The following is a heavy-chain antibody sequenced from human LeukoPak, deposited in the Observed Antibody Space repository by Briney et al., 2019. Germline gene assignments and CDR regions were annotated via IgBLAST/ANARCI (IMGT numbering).Heavy chain of an antibody. J-gene: IGHJ6*02. V-gene: IGHV3-33*01. CDR2: IWHDGSNK. CDR1: GFTFSSYA. CDR3: ARERVTGTSYYYYYGMDV. D-gene: IGHD6-19*01. Sequence: PGRSLGLSCAASGFTFSSYAMHWVRQASGKGLEWVAVIWHDGSNKYYAASVKGRFTVSRDNSKNTLYLQINSLRAEDTAVYYCARERVTGTSYYYYYGMDVWGQGTTVTVSS.